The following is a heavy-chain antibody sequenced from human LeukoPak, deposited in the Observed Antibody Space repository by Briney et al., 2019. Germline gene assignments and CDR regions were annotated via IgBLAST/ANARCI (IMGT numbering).Heavy chain of an antibody. V-gene: IGHV4-4*07. J-gene: IGHJ4*02. CDR3: ARTGGDVWGSYPIDY. CDR1: GGSISSYY. D-gene: IGHD3-16*02. Sequence: SETLSLSCTVSGGSISSYYWSWIRQPAGKGLEWIGSIYYSGSTYYNPSLKSRVTISVDTSKNQFSLKLSSVTDADTAVYYCARTGGDVWGSYPIDYWGQGTLVTVSS. CDR2: IYYSGST.